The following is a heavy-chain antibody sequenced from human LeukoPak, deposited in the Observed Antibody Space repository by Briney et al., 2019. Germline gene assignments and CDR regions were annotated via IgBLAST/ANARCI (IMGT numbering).Heavy chain of an antibody. J-gene: IGHJ3*02. CDR1: GFTFSGYE. D-gene: IGHD3-10*01. V-gene: IGHV3-48*03. Sequence: QPGGSLRLSCTASGFTFSGYEMNWVRQAPGKGLEWVSYISSSGNSIYYADSVKGRFTISRDNAKNSLYLQMNSLRDEDTAVYYCARAGGLLWFGEVLESSDAFHIWGQGTMVTVSS. CDR2: ISSSGNSI. CDR3: ARAGGLLWFGEVLESSDAFHI.